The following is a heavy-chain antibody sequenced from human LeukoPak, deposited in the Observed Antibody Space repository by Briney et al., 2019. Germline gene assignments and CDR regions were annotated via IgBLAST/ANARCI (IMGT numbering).Heavy chain of an antibody. CDR3: ARGIYFHDTSGYPDH. D-gene: IGHD3-22*01. CDR1: GDSISSDGYY. J-gene: IGHJ4*02. CDR2: IYTSGST. V-gene: IGHV4-31*03. Sequence: SETLSLTCTVSGDSISSDGYYWNWIRQHPGKGLEWIGYIYTSGSTYYNPSLKNRVSISVDSSKNQFSLQLTSVAAADTAVYYCARGIYFHDTSGYPDHWGQGTLVTVSS.